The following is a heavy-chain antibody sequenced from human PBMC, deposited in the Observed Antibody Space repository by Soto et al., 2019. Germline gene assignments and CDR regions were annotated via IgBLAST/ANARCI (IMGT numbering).Heavy chain of an antibody. CDR1: GYSFSFYG. CDR3: ARGQVVNFDNWFDP. J-gene: IGHJ5*02. D-gene: IGHD3-22*01. CDR2: INPSDGNR. V-gene: IGHV1-18*01. Sequence: GASVKVSCKASGYSFSFYGINWVRQAPGQGLEWMGWINPSDGNRNFAQKFEDRVTMTTATSTNTVFLELRSLKSDDTAIYYCARGQVVNFDNWFDPWGQGTLVTVSS.